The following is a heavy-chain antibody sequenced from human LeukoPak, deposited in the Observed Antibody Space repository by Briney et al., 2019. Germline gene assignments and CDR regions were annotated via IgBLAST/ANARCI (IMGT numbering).Heavy chain of an antibody. Sequence: GASVKVSCKASGYTFTGYYMHWVRQAPGQGLEWMGWISAYNGNTNYAQKLQGRVTMTTDTSTSTAYMELRSLRSDDTAVYYCARDLGGSYLISMHYWGQGTLVTVSS. CDR2: ISAYNGNT. V-gene: IGHV1-18*04. D-gene: IGHD1-26*01. CDR1: GYTFTGYY. J-gene: IGHJ4*02. CDR3: ARDLGGSYLISMHY.